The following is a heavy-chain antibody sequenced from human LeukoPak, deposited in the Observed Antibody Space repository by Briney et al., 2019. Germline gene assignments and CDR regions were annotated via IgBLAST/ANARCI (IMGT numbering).Heavy chain of an antibody. J-gene: IGHJ4*02. Sequence: SVKVSCKASGYTFTGYYMHWVRQAPGQGLEWMGWINPNSGGTNYAQKFQGRVTMTRDTSISTAYMELSRLRSDDTAVYYCARDEAYDSSGYYYYWGQGTLVTVSS. V-gene: IGHV1-2*02. CDR2: INPNSGGT. CDR1: GYTFTGYY. CDR3: ARDEAYDSSGYYYY. D-gene: IGHD3-22*01.